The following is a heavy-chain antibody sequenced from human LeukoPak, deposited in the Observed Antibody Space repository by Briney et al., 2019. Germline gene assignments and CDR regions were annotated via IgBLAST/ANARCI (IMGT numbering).Heavy chain of an antibody. CDR3: ARFGWYYFDY. D-gene: IGHD6-19*01. V-gene: IGHV4-34*01. J-gene: IGHJ4*02. CDR1: GGSFSGYY. Sequence: SETLSLTCAVYGGSFSGYYWSWIRQPPGKGLEWIGEINHSGSTNYNPSLKSRVTISVDTSKNQFSLKLSSVTAADTAVYYCARFGWYYFDYWGQGTLVTVSS. CDR2: INHSGST.